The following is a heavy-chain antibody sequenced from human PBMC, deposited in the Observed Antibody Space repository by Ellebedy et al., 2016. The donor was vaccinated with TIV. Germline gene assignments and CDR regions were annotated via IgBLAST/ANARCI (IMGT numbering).Heavy chain of an antibody. CDR2: ISAYNGNT. D-gene: IGHD2-15*01. V-gene: IGHV1-18*01. CDR3: AREVREGVVANWFDP. Sequence: ASVKVSXXASGYTFTSYGISWVRQAPGQGLEWMGWISAYNGNTNYAQKLQGRVTMTTDSSTSTAYMELRSLRSDDTAVYYCAREVREGVVANWFDPWGQGTLVTVSS. J-gene: IGHJ5*02. CDR1: GYTFTSYG.